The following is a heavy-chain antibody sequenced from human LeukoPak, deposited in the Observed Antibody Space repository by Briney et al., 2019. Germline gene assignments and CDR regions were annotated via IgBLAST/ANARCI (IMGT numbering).Heavy chain of an antibody. V-gene: IGHV4-4*07. J-gene: IGHJ4*02. D-gene: IGHD6-6*01. CDR1: GGSISSYY. Sequence: SETLSLTCTVSGGSISSYYWSWIRQPAPKGLEWIGRIHSSGSTDYNPSLKSRVTMSVDTSKNQFSLKVRSVTAADTAVYYCAREGSATARPFVSNDYWGQGTLVTVSS. CDR3: AREGSATARPFVSNDY. CDR2: IHSSGST.